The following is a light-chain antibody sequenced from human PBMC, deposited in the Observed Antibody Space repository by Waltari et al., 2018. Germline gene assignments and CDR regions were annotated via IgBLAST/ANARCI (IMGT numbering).Light chain of an antibody. CDR3: CSYAGTNTVV. J-gene: IGLJ2*01. CDR1: SGDVGGYNY. CDR2: DVT. Sequence: QSVLTQPASVSGSPGQSITISCTGTSGDVGGYNYVSWYQQHPGKAPKLIIYDVTVRPSGISNRFSGSKSGNTASLTISGLQAGDEADYYCCSYAGTNTVVFGGGTKLTVL. V-gene: IGLV2-14*03.